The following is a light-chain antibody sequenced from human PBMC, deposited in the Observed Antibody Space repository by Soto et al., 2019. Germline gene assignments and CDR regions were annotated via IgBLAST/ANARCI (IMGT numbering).Light chain of an antibody. CDR1: QSVSSTY. J-gene: IGKJ2*01. CDR3: HHFGGSRHT. V-gene: IGKV3-20*01. Sequence: EIVLTQSPGTLSLSPGERATLSCSASQSVSSTYLAWYRHKTGQAPRLLXYGASSXXARIPDRFSGSGSGTDFTLTISRLEPEDFAVYYCHHFGGSRHTFGQGTKVDIK. CDR2: GAS.